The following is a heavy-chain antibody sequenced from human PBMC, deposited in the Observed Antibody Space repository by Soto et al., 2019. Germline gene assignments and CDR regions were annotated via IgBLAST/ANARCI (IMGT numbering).Heavy chain of an antibody. CDR2: ISPSGSII. CDR1: GFPFSSYE. Sequence: EVQLVESGGGLVQPGGSLRLSCAASGFPFSSYEMNWVRQPPGNGLEWVSYISPSGSIIYYADSVKGRFTISRDNAKNSLFLQMNSLRVEDTAVYYCARSPFLECNWAQGTLVTVSS. CDR3: ARSPFLECN. V-gene: IGHV3-48*03. D-gene: IGHD3-3*01. J-gene: IGHJ4*02.